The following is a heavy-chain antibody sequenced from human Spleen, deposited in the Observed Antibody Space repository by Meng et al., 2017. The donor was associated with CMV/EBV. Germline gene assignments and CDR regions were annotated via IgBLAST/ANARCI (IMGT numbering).Heavy chain of an antibody. CDR1: RFTFSNYG. V-gene: IGHV3-30*02. J-gene: IGHJ5*02. Sequence: SRFTFSNYGMHLVRQAPGKRLEWVVFIRYYSNNKYYADSLKGRFTISRDNSKNTLYLQMNSLRPEDTAMYYCAKDLGDIPAQNWFDPWGQGTLVTVSS. D-gene: IGHD2-2*01. CDR2: IRYYSNNK. CDR3: AKDLGDIPAQNWFDP.